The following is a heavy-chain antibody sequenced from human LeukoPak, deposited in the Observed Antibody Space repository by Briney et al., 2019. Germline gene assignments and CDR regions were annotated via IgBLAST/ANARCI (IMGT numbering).Heavy chain of an antibody. CDR2: IYCSGST. CDR1: GGSISSYY. J-gene: IGHJ5*02. Sequence: PSETLSLTCTVSGGSISSYYWSWIRQPPGKGLEWIGYIYCSGSTNYNPSLKSRVTISVDTSKNQFSLKLSSVTAADTAVYYCARGVVAARFWFDPWGQGTLVTVSS. V-gene: IGHV4-59*01. CDR3: ARGVVAARFWFDP. D-gene: IGHD2-15*01.